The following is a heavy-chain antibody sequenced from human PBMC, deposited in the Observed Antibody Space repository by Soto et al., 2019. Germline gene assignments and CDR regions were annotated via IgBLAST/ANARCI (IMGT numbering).Heavy chain of an antibody. D-gene: IGHD3-3*01. J-gene: IGHJ6*02. CDR3: ARGYDFWSCEYTRSDYYYGMDG. CDR1: GDSVSSNSAA. Sequence: SQTLSLTCAISGDSVSSNSAAWNWIRQSPSRGLEWLGRTYYRSKWYNDYAVSVKSRITINPDTSKNQFPLQLNSVTPEDTAVYYCARGYDFWSCEYTRSDYYYGMDGWGQGPMVIVSS. CDR2: TYYRSKWYN. V-gene: IGHV6-1*01.